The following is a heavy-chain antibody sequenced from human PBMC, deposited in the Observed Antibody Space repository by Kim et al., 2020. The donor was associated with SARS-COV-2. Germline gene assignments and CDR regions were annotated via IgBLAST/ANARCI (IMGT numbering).Heavy chain of an antibody. Sequence: SETLSLTCTVSGGSINSGYWTWIRRHPGKGLEWIGYIYYGGSTNYNPALKSRVSMSVDMSRNQLSLKLPSVTAADTAVYYCARGGTTVTTLALDIWGRGTMVTVSS. J-gene: IGHJ3*02. CDR1: GGSINSGY. CDR3: ARGGTTVTTLALDI. V-gene: IGHV4-59*01. D-gene: IGHD4-17*01. CDR2: IYYGGST.